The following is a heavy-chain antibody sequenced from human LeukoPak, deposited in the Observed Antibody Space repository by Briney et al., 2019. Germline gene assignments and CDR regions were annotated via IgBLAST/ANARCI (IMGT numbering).Heavy chain of an antibody. CDR3: AKNPRTYYYDY. CDR2: ISGSGGST. CDR1: GFTFSSYS. D-gene: IGHD3-16*01. V-gene: IGHV3-23*01. J-gene: IGHJ4*02. Sequence: GGSLRLSCAASGFTFSSYSMNWVRQAPGKGLEWVSAISGSGGSTYYADSVKGRFTISRDNSENTLYLQMNSLRAEDTAVYYCAKNPRTYYYDYWGQGTLVTVSS.